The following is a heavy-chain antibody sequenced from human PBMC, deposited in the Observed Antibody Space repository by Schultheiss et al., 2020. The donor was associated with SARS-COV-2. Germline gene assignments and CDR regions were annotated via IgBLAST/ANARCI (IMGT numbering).Heavy chain of an antibody. V-gene: IGHV3-66*01. J-gene: IGHJ5*02. Sequence: GESLKISCAASGFTVSSNYMSWVRQAPGKGLEWVSVIYSGGSTYYADSVKGRFTISRDNSKNTLYLQMNSLRAEDTAVYYCARVPFDPWGQGTLVTVSS. CDR1: GFTVSSNY. CDR2: IYSGGST. CDR3: ARVPFDP.